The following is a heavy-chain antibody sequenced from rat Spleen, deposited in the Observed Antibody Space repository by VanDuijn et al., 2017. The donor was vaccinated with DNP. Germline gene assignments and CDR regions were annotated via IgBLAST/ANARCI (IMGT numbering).Heavy chain of an antibody. CDR2: IAYDGGIT. CDR1: GFTFSDYY. J-gene: IGHJ4*01. Sequence: EVQLVESGGGLVQPGRSLKLSCAASGFTFSDYYMAWVRQAPTKGLEWVAYIAYDGGITYYGDSVKGRFTISRDNAKSTLNLQMDSLRSEDTATYYCATFEGRDAWGQGTSVTVSS. V-gene: IGHV5-20*01. D-gene: IGHD1-11*01. CDR3: ATFEGRDA.